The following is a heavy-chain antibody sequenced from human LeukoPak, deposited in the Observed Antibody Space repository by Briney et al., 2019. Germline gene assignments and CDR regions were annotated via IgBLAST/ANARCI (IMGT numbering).Heavy chain of an antibody. CDR3: ARDKYGDYAFHF. CDR1: GFTFTNYN. CDR2: ISSNSSFI. D-gene: IGHD4-17*01. J-gene: IGHJ4*02. V-gene: IGHV3-21*01. Sequence: PGGYLRLSCAASGFTFTNYNMTWVRQAPGKGLKWVSSISSNSSFIYYADSVKGRFTISRDNAKISLFLQMNDLRGEGTAVYYCARDKYGDYAFHFWGQGTLVTVSS.